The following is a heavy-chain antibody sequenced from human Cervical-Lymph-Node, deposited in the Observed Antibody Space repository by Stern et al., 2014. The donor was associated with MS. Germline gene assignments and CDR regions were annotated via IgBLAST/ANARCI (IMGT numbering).Heavy chain of an antibody. CDR3: ASKFSHGLPFDS. Sequence: VQLVESGGGLVQPGGSPRLSCAASGLSFRNYAMNWVRQAPGKGLEWVSTISDVGESTDYAASVKGRFIISRDNSKNSLFLQVTSLRVEDTAIYYCASKFSHGLPFDSWGQGTLVTVSS. D-gene: IGHD5-24*01. V-gene: IGHV3-23*04. CDR2: ISDVGEST. J-gene: IGHJ4*02. CDR1: GLSFRNYA.